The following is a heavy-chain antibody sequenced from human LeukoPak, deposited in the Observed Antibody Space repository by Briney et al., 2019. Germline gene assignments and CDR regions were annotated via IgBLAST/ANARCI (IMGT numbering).Heavy chain of an antibody. CDR1: GSSIRSGYY. Sequence: SETLSLTCAVSGSSIRSGYYWGWIRQPPGKGLEWIGSISDSGSTYHNQALKGRAIVSIDTSKNQFSLKLSSVTAADTAVYYCARGLITMVRGVTKKGDYFDYWGQGTLVTVSS. J-gene: IGHJ4*02. V-gene: IGHV4-38-2*01. D-gene: IGHD3-10*01. CDR2: ISDSGST. CDR3: ARGLITMVRGVTKKGDYFDY.